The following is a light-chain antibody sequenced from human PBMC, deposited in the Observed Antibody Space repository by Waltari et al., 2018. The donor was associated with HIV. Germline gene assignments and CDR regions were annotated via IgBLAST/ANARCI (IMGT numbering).Light chain of an antibody. CDR2: WAS. V-gene: IGKV4-1*01. CDR3: QQYYSRLRT. J-gene: IGKJ4*01. Sequence: DIVMTQSPDSLVVSLGERATINCKSSQSVLYRSNNKNYLNWYQQKPEQPPKLLISWASTRESGVPDRFSGSGSGTEFTLTSSGLQAEDVAVYYCQQYYSRLRTFGGGTKVEIE. CDR1: QSVLYRSNNKNY.